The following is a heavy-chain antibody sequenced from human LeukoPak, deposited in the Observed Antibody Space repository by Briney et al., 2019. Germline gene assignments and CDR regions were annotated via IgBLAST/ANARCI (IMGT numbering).Heavy chain of an antibody. J-gene: IGHJ6*03. V-gene: IGHV3-21*01. CDR3: ARDRAVTTWGGPYYYYYMDV. D-gene: IGHD4-11*01. Sequence: GGSLRLSCAASGFTFSSYSMNWVRQAPGKGLEWVSSISSSSSYIYYADSVKGRFTISRDNAKNSLYLQMNSLRAEDTAVYYCARDRAVTTWGGPYYYYYMDVWGKGTTVTVSS. CDR2: ISSSSSYI. CDR1: GFTFSSYS.